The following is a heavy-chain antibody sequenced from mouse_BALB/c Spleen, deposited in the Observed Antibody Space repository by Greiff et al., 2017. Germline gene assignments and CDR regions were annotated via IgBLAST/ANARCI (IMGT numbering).Heavy chain of an antibody. Sequence: EVHLVESGPELVKPGASVKIPCKASGYTFTDYNMDWVKQSHGKSLEWIGDINPNNGGTIYNQKFKGKATLTVDKSSSTAYMELRSLTSEDTAVYYCARRGDYDWFAYWGQGTLVTVSA. CDR2: INPNNGGT. CDR1: GYTFTDYN. V-gene: IGHV1-18*01. CDR3: ARRGDYDWFAY. D-gene: IGHD2-4*01. J-gene: IGHJ3*01.